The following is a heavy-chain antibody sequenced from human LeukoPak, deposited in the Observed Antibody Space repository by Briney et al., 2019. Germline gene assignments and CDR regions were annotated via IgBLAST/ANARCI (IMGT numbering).Heavy chain of an antibody. Sequence: EPGGSLRLSCATSGFTFSSYWMSWVRQAPGKGLEWVANINQDGSEKYYVDSVKGRLIISRDNAKNSLYLQMNSLRAEDTAVYHCARRIRYCSGGSCYPPTIKKPVPFDYWGQGTLVTVSS. CDR2: INQDGSEK. V-gene: IGHV3-7*01. CDR3: ARRIRYCSGGSCYPPTIKKPVPFDY. D-gene: IGHD2-15*01. J-gene: IGHJ4*02. CDR1: GFTFSSYW.